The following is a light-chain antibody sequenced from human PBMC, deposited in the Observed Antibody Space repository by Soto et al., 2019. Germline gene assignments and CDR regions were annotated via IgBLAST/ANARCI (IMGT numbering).Light chain of an antibody. CDR1: RSNIGAGYD. CDR3: QSYDRSLSVVV. J-gene: IGLJ2*01. V-gene: IGLV1-40*01. CDR2: GNT. Sequence: QSVLTQPPSVSGAPGQRVTISCTGSRSNIGAGYDVHWYQQLPGIAPKLLIYGNTNRPSGVPDRLSGSKSGTSSSLAITGRKAEEEADYYCQSYDRSLSVVVFGGGTTLTVL.